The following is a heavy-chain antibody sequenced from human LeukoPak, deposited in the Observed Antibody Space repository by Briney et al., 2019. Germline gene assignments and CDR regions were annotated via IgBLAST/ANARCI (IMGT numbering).Heavy chain of an antibody. Sequence: GGSLRLSCAASGFTASSNYMNWVRQAPGKGLEWVSIIYSGGSTYYADSVKGRFTISRDNSKNTLYLQMNSLRAEDTAVYYCARQEVVEDTFDIWGQGTMVTVSS. CDR2: IYSGGST. V-gene: IGHV3-53*01. CDR3: ARQEVVEDTFDI. J-gene: IGHJ3*02. D-gene: IGHD2-15*01. CDR1: GFTASSNY.